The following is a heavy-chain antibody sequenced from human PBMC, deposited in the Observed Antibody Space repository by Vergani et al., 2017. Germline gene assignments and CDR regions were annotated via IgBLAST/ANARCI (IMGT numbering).Heavy chain of an antibody. CDR1: GGTFSSYT. Sequence: QVQLVQSGAEVKKPGSSVKVSCKASGGTFSSYTISWVRQAPGQGLEWMGRIIPILGIANYAQKFQGRVTITADKSTSTAYMELSSLRSEETAVYYCARAAGRVYCSGGSCYSGNYYYGMDVWGQGTTVTVSS. J-gene: IGHJ6*02. D-gene: IGHD2-15*01. CDR2: IIPILGIA. CDR3: ARAAGRVYCSGGSCYSGNYYYGMDV. V-gene: IGHV1-69*02.